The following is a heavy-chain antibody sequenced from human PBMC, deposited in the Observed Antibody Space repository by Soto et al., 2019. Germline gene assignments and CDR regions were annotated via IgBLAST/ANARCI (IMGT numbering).Heavy chain of an antibody. J-gene: IGHJ3*02. CDR1: GYAFTGHY. Sequence: GSVKEYFKAAGYAFTGHYMHLGRMAPGQGLEWMEWMNPNSGGTNYAQKFQGWVTMTRDTSISTAYMELSRLRSDDTAVYYCARENRRDGYNLRAFDIWAQGTMVT. V-gene: IGHV1-2*04. CDR2: MNPNSGGT. D-gene: IGHD5-12*01. CDR3: ARENRRDGYNLRAFDI.